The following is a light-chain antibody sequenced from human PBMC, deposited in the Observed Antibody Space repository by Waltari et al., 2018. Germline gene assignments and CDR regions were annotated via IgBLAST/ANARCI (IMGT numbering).Light chain of an antibody. J-gene: IGLJ2*01. V-gene: IGLV3-21*02. CDR3: QVWDSGSGRPQVI. CDR2: DDN. CDR1: NIGSKS. Sequence: SYVLTQPPSVSVAPGQTAIITCGGDNIGSKSVHWYQQRAGQAPVLVVHDDNDRPSGIPELLSGSNSGNPATLTISRVEAGDEADFYCQVWDSGSGRPQVIFGGGTRLTVL.